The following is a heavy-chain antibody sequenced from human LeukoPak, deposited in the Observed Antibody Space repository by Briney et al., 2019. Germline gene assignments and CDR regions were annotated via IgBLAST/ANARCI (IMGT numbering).Heavy chain of an antibody. J-gene: IGHJ4*02. CDR2: IYTSGST. Sequence: ETLSLTCAVSSYSISSNNWWGWIRQPPGKGLEWIGRIYTSGSTNYNPSLKSRVTMSVDTPKNQFSLKLISVTAADTAVYYCARAYSSSWYYFDYWGQGTLVTVSS. CDR3: ARAYSSSWYYFDY. V-gene: IGHV4-28*03. D-gene: IGHD6-13*01. CDR1: SYSISSNNW.